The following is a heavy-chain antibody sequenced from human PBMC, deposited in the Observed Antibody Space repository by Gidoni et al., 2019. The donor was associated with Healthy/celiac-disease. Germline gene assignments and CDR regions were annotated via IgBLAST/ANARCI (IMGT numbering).Heavy chain of an antibody. CDR2: IYPGDSDT. Sequence: EVQLVQSGAEVKKPGESLKISCKGSGYSFTSYWIGWVRQMPGKGLEWMGIIYPGDSDTRYSPSFQGQVTISADKSISTAYLQWSSLKASDTAMYYCARRAFYDSSGYYHEDFFDYWGQGTLVTVSS. D-gene: IGHD3-22*01. V-gene: IGHV5-51*01. J-gene: IGHJ4*02. CDR3: ARRAFYDSSGYYHEDFFDY. CDR1: GYSFTSYW.